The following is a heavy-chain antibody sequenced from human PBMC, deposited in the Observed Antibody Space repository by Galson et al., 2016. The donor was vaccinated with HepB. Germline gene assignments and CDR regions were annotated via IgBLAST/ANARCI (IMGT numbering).Heavy chain of an antibody. CDR2: ISSSSATI. J-gene: IGHJ4*02. Sequence: SLRLSCAASGFTFSSYSMNWVRLAPGKGLEWVSYISSSSATIHYADSVKGRFTISRDNAKNSLYLQMNSLRAEDTAVYYCARDGRDATDRYYRYFFDSWGQGTLVTVSS. CDR3: ARDGRDATDRYYRYFFDS. D-gene: IGHD2-15*01. CDR1: GFTFSSYS. V-gene: IGHV3-48*04.